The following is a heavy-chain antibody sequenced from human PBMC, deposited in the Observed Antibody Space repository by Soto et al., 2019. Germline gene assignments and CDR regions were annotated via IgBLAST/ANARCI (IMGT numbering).Heavy chain of an antibody. J-gene: IGHJ4*02. CDR3: ASEASAVPAFDY. CDR2: FNPNSGDT. D-gene: IGHD6-19*01. Sequence: ASVKVSCKASGYTFTAYSMHWVRQAPGQGLEWIGWFNPNSGDTVYAEKFQGRVTLTRDTSISTAYMELSSLRSDDTALYYCASEASAVPAFDYWGQGTLVTVYS. CDR1: GYTFTAYS. V-gene: IGHV1-2*02.